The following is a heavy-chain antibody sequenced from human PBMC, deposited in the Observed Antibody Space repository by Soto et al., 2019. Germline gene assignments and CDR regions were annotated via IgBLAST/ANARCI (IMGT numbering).Heavy chain of an antibody. D-gene: IGHD2-15*01. CDR1: RFTFSGYG. J-gene: IGHJ6*02. CDR2: ISYDGSNK. Sequence: PGGSLRLSCAASRFTFSGYGLHWVRQAPGKGLEWVAVISYDGSNKYYADSVKGRFTISRDNSKNTLHLQMNSLRAEDTAVYYCAKLGYCSGGSCHYYYYGMDVWGQGT. V-gene: IGHV3-30*18. CDR3: AKLGYCSGGSCHYYYYGMDV.